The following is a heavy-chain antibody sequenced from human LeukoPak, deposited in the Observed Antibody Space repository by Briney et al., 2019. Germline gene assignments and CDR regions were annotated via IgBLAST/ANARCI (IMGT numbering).Heavy chain of an antibody. V-gene: IGHV1-2*02. J-gene: IGHJ5*02. D-gene: IGHD2-2*01. CDR1: GYTFTGYY. CDR2: INPNSGGT. CDR3: AGGVGYCSSTSCYNWFDP. Sequence: ASVKVSCKASGYTFTGYYMHWVRQAPGQGLEWMGWINPNSGGTNYAQKFQGRVTMTRDTSISTAYMELSRLRSGDTAVYYCAGGVGYCSSTSCYNWFDPWGQGTLVTVSS.